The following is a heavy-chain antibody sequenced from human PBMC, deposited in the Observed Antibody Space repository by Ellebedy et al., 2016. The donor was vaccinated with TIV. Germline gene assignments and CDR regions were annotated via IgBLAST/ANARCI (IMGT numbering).Heavy chain of an antibody. CDR1: GFTFSSYA. J-gene: IGHJ1*01. D-gene: IGHD1-1*01. Sequence: PGGSLRLSCAASGFTFSSYAMHWVRQAPGKGLEWVAVISYDGSKEFYADSVKGRFTISRDNSKNTLYLQLDSLRAEDSAVYYCAKGPVQVWEWHFQYWGQGTLVTVSS. CDR3: AKGPVQVWEWHFQY. CDR2: ISYDGSKE. V-gene: IGHV3-30*04.